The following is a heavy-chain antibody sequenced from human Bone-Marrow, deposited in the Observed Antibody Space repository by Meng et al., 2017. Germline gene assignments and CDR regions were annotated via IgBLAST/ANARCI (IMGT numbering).Heavy chain of an antibody. CDR2: IYYSGSA. D-gene: IGHD3-10*01. J-gene: IGHJ4*02. V-gene: IGHV4-39*07. Sequence: PQLHGSGPGLVKPSATLSITCTVSGGSIISSSYYWGWIRQPPGKGLEWIGSIYYSGSAYYNPSLKSRVTISVDTSKNQFSLNLSSVTAADTAMYYCARDPKSSGTNFDYWGQGMLVTVSS. CDR3: ARDPKSSGTNFDY. CDR1: GGSIISSSYY.